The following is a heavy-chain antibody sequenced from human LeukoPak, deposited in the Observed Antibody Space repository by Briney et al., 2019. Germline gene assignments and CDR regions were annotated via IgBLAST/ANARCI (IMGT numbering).Heavy chain of an antibody. Sequence: SETLSLTCTVSGGSISSSSYYWGWIRQPPGKGLEWIGSIYYSGSTFYNPSLKSRVTISVDTSKNQFSLKLSSVTAADTAVYYCARQGGPYSSGWYYFDYWGRGTLVTVSS. CDR2: IYYSGST. CDR1: GGSISSSSYY. CDR3: ARQGGPYSSGWYYFDY. D-gene: IGHD6-19*01. V-gene: IGHV4-39*01. J-gene: IGHJ4*02.